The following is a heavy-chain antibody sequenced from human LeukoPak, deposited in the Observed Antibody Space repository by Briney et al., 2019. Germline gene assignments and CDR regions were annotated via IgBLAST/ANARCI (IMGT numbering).Heavy chain of an antibody. CDR1: GVSISSSGHY. V-gene: IGHV4-30-2*01. J-gene: IGHJ4*02. CDR2: VYQSGIT. CDR3: AAVDTVDDDSYYIDF. D-gene: IGHD5-18*01. Sequence: SETLSLTCTVSGVSISSSGHYWSWIRQPPGKGLEWIGYVYQSGITYYNPSLKSRVTIDRSKNQFSLELSSVTAADTAVYFCAAVDTVDDDSYYIDFWGQGTLVTVSS.